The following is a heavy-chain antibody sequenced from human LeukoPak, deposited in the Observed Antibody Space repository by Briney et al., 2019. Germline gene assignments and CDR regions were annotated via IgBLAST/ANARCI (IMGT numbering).Heavy chain of an antibody. CDR3: VRDRGYAFDF. Sequence: GGSLRLSCAASGFTFSYYSMNWARQAPGKGLEWISYSNTDGTISYADSVKGRFTISRDNAENSLYLQMNSLRDEDTAVYFCVRDRGYAFDFWGQGTMVTVSS. CDR1: GFTFSYYS. CDR2: SNTDGTI. J-gene: IGHJ3*01. V-gene: IGHV3-48*02.